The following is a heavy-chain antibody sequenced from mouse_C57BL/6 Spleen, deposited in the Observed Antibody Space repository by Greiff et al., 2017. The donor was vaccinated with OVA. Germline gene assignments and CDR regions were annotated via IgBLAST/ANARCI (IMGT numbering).Heavy chain of an antibody. CDR1: GYAFSSSW. V-gene: IGHV1-82*01. J-gene: IGHJ1*03. CDR3: AREGDWYFDV. Sequence: QVQLQQSGPELVKPGASVKISCKASGYAFSSSWMNWVKQRPGKGLEWIGRIYPGDGDTNYNGKFKGKATLTAAKSSSTAYMQLSSLTSEDSAVYFCAREGDWYFDVWGTGTTVTVSS. CDR2: IYPGDGDT.